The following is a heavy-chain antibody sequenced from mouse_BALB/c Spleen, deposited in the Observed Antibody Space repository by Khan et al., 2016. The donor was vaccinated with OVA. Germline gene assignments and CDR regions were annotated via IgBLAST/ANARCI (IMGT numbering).Heavy chain of an antibody. J-gene: IGHJ3*01. Sequence: QVQLKQSGPGLVAPSQSLSIRCTVSGLSLTNYGVSWVRQPPGKGLEWLGVIWGDGSTNYHSVLKSRLTINTDNSKSQFFVKLNSLQPDDTATYFCAIIYYCNDWFAYWGQWTLVTVSA. CDR3: AIIYYCNDWFAY. V-gene: IGHV2-3*01. CDR2: IWGDGST. D-gene: IGHD1-1*01. CDR1: GLSLTNYG.